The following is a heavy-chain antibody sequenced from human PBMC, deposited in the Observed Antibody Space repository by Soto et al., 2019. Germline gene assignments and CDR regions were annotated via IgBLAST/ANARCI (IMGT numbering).Heavy chain of an antibody. CDR3: ARGVVVVAASQLGWFDP. D-gene: IGHD2-15*01. CDR2: IVPLFGTA. V-gene: IGHV1-69*01. J-gene: IGHJ5*02. CDR1: GGTFSSYA. Sequence: QVQLVQSGAEVKKSGSSVKVSCKASGGTFSSYAISWVRQAPGQGLEWMGGIVPLFGTAKYAQKFQGRLTITADEYTSTAYMELSSLRFEDTAVYYCARGVVVVAASQLGWFDPWGQGTMVTVSS.